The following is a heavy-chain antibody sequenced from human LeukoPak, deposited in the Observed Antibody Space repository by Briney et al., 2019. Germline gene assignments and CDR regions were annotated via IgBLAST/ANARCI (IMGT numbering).Heavy chain of an antibody. CDR2: ISHDENYN. D-gene: IGHD1-26*01. CDR3: ARNPEWDPDYYMDV. J-gene: IGHJ6*03. CDR1: GFTFSNFG. V-gene: IGHV3-30*03. Sequence: GGSLRLSCVGSGFTFSNFGLHWVRQPPGKGLEWVAVISHDENYNNYADSVRGRFTISRDNSRNTMYLQMNSLRAEDTAVYYCARNPEWDPDYYMDVWGKGTTVTVSS.